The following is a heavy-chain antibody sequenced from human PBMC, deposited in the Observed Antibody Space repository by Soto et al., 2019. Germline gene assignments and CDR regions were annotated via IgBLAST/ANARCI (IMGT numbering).Heavy chain of an antibody. J-gene: IGHJ5*02. CDR2: IYSSGST. D-gene: IGHD2-8*01. V-gene: IGHV4-59*12. CDR1: GGSISSYD. Sequence: SETLSLTCTVSGGSISSYDWGGIRQPPGKGLEWIGYIYSSGSTNYNPSLKSRVTMSVDKSGNQVSLELTSVAAADTAVYYCARGVSFRWVSWGQGTLVTVSS. CDR3: ARGVSFRWVS.